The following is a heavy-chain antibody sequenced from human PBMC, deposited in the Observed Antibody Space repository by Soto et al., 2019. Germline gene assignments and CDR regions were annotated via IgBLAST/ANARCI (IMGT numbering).Heavy chain of an antibody. V-gene: IGHV1-24*01. D-gene: IGHD1-1*01. J-gene: IGHJ4*02. Sequence: ASVKVSCKVSGYTLTELSMHWVRQAPGKGLEWMGGFDPEDGETIYAQKFQGRVTMTEDTSTDTAYMELSSLRSEDTAVYYCATDVNRKTGTPPPYFDYWGQGTLVTVAS. CDR2: FDPEDGET. CDR3: ATDVNRKTGTPPPYFDY. CDR1: GYTLTELS.